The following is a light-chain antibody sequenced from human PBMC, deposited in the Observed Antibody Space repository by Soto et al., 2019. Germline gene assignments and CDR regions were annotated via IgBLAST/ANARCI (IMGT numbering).Light chain of an antibody. CDR3: QSYDSSLSADV. V-gene: IGLV1-40*01. Sequence: QSVLTQPPSVSGAPGQRVTISCTGSSSNIGAGYDVHWYQQLPGTAPKLLIYGNSNQPSGVPDRFSGSKSGTSASLPITGLQAEDEADYYCQSYDSSLSADVFGTGTKLTVL. CDR1: SSNIGAGYD. J-gene: IGLJ1*01. CDR2: GNS.